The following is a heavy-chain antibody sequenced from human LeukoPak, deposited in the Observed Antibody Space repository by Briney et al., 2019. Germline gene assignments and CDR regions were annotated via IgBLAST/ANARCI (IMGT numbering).Heavy chain of an antibody. CDR2: ISSSGGST. CDR1: GFTFSSYA. V-gene: IGHV3-64D*06. D-gene: IGHD5-18*01. CDR3: VKDGRGYSYGYPRFDY. J-gene: IGHJ4*02. Sequence: GGPLRLSCSASGFTFSSYAMHWVRQAPGKRLEYVSAISSSGGSTYYADSVKGRFTISRDNSKNTLYLQMSSLRAEDTAVYYCVKDGRGYSYGYPRFDYWGQGTLVTVSS.